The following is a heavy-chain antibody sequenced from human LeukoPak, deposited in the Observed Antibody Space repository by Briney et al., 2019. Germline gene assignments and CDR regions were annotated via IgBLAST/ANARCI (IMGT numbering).Heavy chain of an antibody. V-gene: IGHV4-30-4*08. D-gene: IGHD3-22*01. CDR2: IYYSGST. Sequence: PSQTLSLTCTVSGASIRSDDYYWSRIRQPPGKGLEWIGYIYYSGSTYYNPSLKSRVTMSVDTSKNQFSLKLTSVTAADTAVYYCARGGSYYDSSGSPVGVYWGQGTLVTVSS. CDR3: ARGGSYYDSSGSPVGVY. J-gene: IGHJ4*02. CDR1: GASIRSDDYY.